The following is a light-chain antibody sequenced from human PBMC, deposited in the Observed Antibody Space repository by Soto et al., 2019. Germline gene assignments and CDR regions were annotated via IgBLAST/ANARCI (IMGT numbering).Light chain of an antibody. CDR2: DAS. V-gene: IGKV3D-20*01. J-gene: IGKJ1*01. CDR3: QQRKT. CDR1: QSVSSTS. Sequence: EIVLTQSPATLSLSPGERATLSCGANQSVSSTSLAWYQQKPGLPPKLLIYDASRRATGIPDRFSGSGSGTDFILTITTLEPEDFAMYYCQQRKTFGQGTKVEIK.